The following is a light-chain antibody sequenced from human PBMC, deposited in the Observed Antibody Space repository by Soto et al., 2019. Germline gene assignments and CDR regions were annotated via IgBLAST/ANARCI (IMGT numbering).Light chain of an antibody. J-gene: IGLJ2*01. CDR3: SAYTSSSTLVV. V-gene: IGLV2-14*01. CDR1: SSDVGGYNY. CDR2: DVS. Sequence: QSALTQPASVSGSPGQYITISCTGTSSDVGGYNYVSWYQQHPGKAPKLMIYDVSNRPSGVSNRLAGYKSGNTASLTISGLQAEDGADYYCSAYTSSSTLVVFGGGTQLTV.